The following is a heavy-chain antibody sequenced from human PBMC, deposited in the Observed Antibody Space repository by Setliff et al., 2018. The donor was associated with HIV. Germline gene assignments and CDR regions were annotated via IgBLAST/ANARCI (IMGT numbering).Heavy chain of an antibody. CDR1: GYTFTGYY. J-gene: IGHJ6*02. CDR3: ARDLDIVVVVAATEYGMDV. CDR2: INPNSGGT. V-gene: IGHV1-2*02. D-gene: IGHD2-15*01. Sequence: GASVKVSCKASGYTFTGYYMHWVRQAPGQGLERMGWINPNSGGTNYAQKFQGRVTMTRDTSISTAYMELSRLRSDDTAVYYCARDLDIVVVVAATEYGMDVWGQGTTVTVSS.